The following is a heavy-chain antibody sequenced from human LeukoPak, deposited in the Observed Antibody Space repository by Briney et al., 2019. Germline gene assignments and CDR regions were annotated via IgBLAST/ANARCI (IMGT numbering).Heavy chain of an antibody. CDR1: GFTFSSYA. CDR2: ISYDGSNK. CDR3: ARGWASLDY. J-gene: IGHJ4*02. D-gene: IGHD5-12*01. Sequence: PGRSLRLSCAASGFTFSSYAMRWVRQAPGKGLEWVAVISYDGSNKYYADSVKGRFTISRDNSKNTLYLQMNSLRAEDTAVYYCARGWASLDYWGQGTLVTVSS. V-gene: IGHV3-30*04.